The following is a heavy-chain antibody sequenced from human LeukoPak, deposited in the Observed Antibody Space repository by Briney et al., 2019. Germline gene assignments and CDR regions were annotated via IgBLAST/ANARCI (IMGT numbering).Heavy chain of an antibody. Sequence: GGSLRLSCAASGFTFSTYTLSWVRQAPGKGLEWVSAVNGGGNTWYAGSVKGRFTISRDNSKNTLYLQMSSLRAEDTAIYYCARGRPSYWGQGTLVTVSS. CDR3: ARGRPSY. CDR2: VNGGGNT. J-gene: IGHJ4*02. V-gene: IGHV3-23*01. CDR1: GFTFSTYT.